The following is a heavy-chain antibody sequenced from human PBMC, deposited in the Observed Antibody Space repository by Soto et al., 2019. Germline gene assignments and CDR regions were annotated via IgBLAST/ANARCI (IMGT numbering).Heavy chain of an antibody. J-gene: IGHJ5*02. CDR2: ISSSGSTI. D-gene: IGHD1-1*01. V-gene: IGHV3-48*03. CDR3: AGSYSPIPYNFFDP. Sequence: GGSLRLSCAASGFTFSNYQMNWVRQAPGKGLEWVSYISSSGSTIKYADSVEGRFTISRDNAKNSLFLQMTSLRDEDTAIYYCAGSYSPIPYNFFDPWGQGTLVTVSS. CDR1: GFTFSNYQ.